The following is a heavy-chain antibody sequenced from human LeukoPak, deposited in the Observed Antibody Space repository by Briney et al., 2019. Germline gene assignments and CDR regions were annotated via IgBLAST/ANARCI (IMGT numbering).Heavy chain of an antibody. Sequence: SETLSLTCTVSGASISNYAWSWIRQPPGKGLDWIGFIYTTGNTNYNPSLQSRVSISVDKSKNQFSLTLNSVTGADTAVYYCARGNGWYGNWGQGALVTVSS. D-gene: IGHD6-19*01. CDR2: IYTTGNT. CDR3: ARGNGWYGN. CDR1: GASISNYA. J-gene: IGHJ4*02. V-gene: IGHV4-4*09.